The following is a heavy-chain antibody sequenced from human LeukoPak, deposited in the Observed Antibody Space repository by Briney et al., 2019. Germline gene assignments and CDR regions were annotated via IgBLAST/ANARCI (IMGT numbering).Heavy chain of an antibody. CDR3: ARVRSSSWFDP. CDR2: IYYSGST. J-gene: IGHJ5*02. D-gene: IGHD6-6*01. V-gene: IGHV4-39*07. CDR1: GGSISSSSYY. Sequence: SETLSLTCTVSGGSISSSSYYWGWIRQPPGKGLEWIRSIYYSGSTYYNPSLKSRVTISVDTSKNQFSLKLSSVTAADTAVYYCARVRSSSWFDPWGQGTLVTVSS.